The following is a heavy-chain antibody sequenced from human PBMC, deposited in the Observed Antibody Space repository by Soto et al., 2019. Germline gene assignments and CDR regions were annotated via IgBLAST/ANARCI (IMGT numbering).Heavy chain of an antibody. CDR1: GFTFSSYA. J-gene: IGHJ4*02. CDR2: ISGSGGST. CDR3: AKPRDYTYYDILTGAY. Sequence: LRLSCAASGFTFSSYAMSWVRQAPGKGLEWVSAISGSGGSTYYADSVKGRFTISRDNSKNTLYLQMNSLRAEDTAVYYCAKPRDYTYYDILTGAYWGQGTLVTVS. D-gene: IGHD3-9*01. V-gene: IGHV3-23*01.